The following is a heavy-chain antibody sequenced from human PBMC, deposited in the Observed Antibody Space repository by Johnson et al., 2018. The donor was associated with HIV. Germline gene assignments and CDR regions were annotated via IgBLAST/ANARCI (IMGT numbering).Heavy chain of an antibody. Sequence: EVQLVESGGGLVQPGGSLRLSCAASGFTFSSYAMSWVRQAPGKGLEWVSHISSRSGPISYSDSVKGRFTISRDNAKNSLYLQMNSLRAEDTALYYCARDPSTAAADSKDAFDIWGQGTMVTVSS. D-gene: IGHD6-13*01. CDR1: GFTFSSYA. V-gene: IGHV3-48*04. CDR3: ARDPSTAAADSKDAFDI. J-gene: IGHJ3*02. CDR2: ISSRSGPI.